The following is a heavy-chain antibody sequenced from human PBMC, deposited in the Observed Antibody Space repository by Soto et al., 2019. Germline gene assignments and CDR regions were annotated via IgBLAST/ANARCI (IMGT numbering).Heavy chain of an antibody. CDR1: GYTFTDYA. V-gene: IGHV3-23*01. CDR3: ARGSSGYISSWYYFDY. J-gene: IGHJ4*02. D-gene: IGHD6-13*01. Sequence: SCKASGYTFTDYALSWVRQAPGKGLEWVATISGIGGSTYLADSVKGRLSISRDNSKNTVSLLMNSLRAEDTAVYFCARGSSGYISSWYYFDYWGRGTLVTVSS. CDR2: ISGIGGST.